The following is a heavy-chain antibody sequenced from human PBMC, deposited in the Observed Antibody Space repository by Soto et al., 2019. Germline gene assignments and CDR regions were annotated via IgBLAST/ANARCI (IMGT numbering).Heavy chain of an antibody. CDR3: ARAHSVYYDILTGYYGEKNDY. D-gene: IGHD3-9*01. Sequence: SETLSLTCTVYGGSFSGYYLSWIRQPPGKGLEWIGEINHSGSTNYNPSLKSRVTISVDTSKNQFSLKLSSVTAADTAVYYCARAHSVYYDILTGYYGEKNDYWGQGTLVTVSS. CDR2: INHSGST. V-gene: IGHV4-34*01. CDR1: GGSFSGYY. J-gene: IGHJ4*02.